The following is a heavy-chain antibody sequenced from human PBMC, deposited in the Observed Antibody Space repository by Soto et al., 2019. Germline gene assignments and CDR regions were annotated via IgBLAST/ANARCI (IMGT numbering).Heavy chain of an antibody. CDR3: AKTGYSSGWYPHNWFDP. CDR2: ISYDGSNK. V-gene: IGHV3-30*18. J-gene: IGHJ5*02. CDR1: GFTFSSYG. D-gene: IGHD6-19*01. Sequence: QVQLMESGGGVVQPGRSLRLSCAASGFTFSSYGMHWVRQAPGKGLEWVAVISYDGSNKYYADSVKGRFTISRDNSKNTLYLQMNSLRAEDTAVYYCAKTGYSSGWYPHNWFDPWGQGTLVTVSS.